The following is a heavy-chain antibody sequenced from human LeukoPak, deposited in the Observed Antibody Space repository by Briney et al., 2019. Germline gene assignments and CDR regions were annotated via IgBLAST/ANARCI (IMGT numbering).Heavy chain of an antibody. CDR2: IYYSGST. J-gene: IGHJ5*02. V-gene: IGHV4-39*07. CDR1: GGSISSSSYY. D-gene: IGHD2-2*01. Sequence: SETLSHTCTVSGGSISSSSYYWGWIRQPPGKGLEWIGSIYYSGSTYYNPSLKSRVTISVDTSKNQFSLKLSSVTAADTAVYYCARGYCSSTSCYFVPWGQGTLVTVSS. CDR3: ARGYCSSTSCYFVP.